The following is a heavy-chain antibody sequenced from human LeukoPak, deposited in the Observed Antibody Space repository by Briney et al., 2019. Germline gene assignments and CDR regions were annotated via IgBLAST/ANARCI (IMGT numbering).Heavy chain of an antibody. CDR2: IYYSGST. CDR3: ARDDPSIVGATENAFDI. Sequence: PETLSLTCTVPGGSISSYYWSWIRQPPGKGLEWIGYIYYSGSTNYNPSLKSRVTISVDTSKNQFSLKLSSVTAADTAVYYCARDDPSIVGATENAFDIWGQGTMVTVSS. J-gene: IGHJ3*02. CDR1: GGSISSYY. V-gene: IGHV4-59*01. D-gene: IGHD1-26*01.